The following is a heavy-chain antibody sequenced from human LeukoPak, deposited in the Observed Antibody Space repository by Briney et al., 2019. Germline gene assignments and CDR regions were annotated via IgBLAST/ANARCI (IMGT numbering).Heavy chain of an antibody. D-gene: IGHD3-10*01. Sequence: PSETLSLTCTVSGGSVSSGSYYWSWIRQPPGKGLEWIGYIYYSGSTNYNPSLKSRVTISVDTSKNQFSLKLSSVTAADTAVYYCASLWGYGSGSYYNDWGQGTLVTVSS. J-gene: IGHJ4*02. V-gene: IGHV4-61*01. CDR1: GGSVSSGSYY. CDR3: ASLWGYGSGSYYND. CDR2: IYYSGST.